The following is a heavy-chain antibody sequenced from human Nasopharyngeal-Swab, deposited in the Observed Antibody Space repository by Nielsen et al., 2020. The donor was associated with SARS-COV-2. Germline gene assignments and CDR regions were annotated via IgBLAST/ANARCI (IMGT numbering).Heavy chain of an antibody. CDR1: GGSISRDGYY. J-gene: IGHJ5*02. Sequence: LRLSCTVSGGSISRDGYYWSWLRQRPGKGLEWIGYIHYTGGTAYNPSLRGRISVLVDTSKNQFSLKVTSVTAADTAVYYCATYGANYYDWFDPLGQGILVTVSS. CDR3: ATYGANYYDWFDP. CDR2: IHYTGGT. D-gene: IGHD4-23*01. V-gene: IGHV4-31*03.